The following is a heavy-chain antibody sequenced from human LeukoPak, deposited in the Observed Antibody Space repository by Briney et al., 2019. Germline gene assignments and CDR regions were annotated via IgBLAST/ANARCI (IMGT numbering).Heavy chain of an antibody. V-gene: IGHV1-69*05. Sequence: SVRVSCEASGGTFSSYAISWVRQAPGQGLEWMGRIIPIFGTANYAQKFQGRVTITTDESTSTAYMELSSLRSEDTAVYYCARSYYGDYYMDVWGKGTTVTVSS. D-gene: IGHD4-17*01. CDR3: ARSYYGDYYMDV. CDR2: IIPIFGTA. J-gene: IGHJ6*03. CDR1: GGTFSSYA.